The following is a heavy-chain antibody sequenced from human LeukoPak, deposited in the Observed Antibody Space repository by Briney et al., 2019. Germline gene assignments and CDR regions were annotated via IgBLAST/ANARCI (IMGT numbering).Heavy chain of an antibody. CDR3: ARGGAGNCGGACYLNWFDP. J-gene: IGHJ5*02. CDR2: IIPILGIA. CDR1: GGTFSSYA. D-gene: IGHD2-21*02. Sequence: GSSVKVSCKASGGTFSSYAISWVRQAPGQGLEWMGRIIPILGIANYAQKFQGRVTITADKSTSTAYMELSSLRSEDTAVYYCARGGAGNCGGACYLNWFDPWGQGTLVTVSS. V-gene: IGHV1-69*04.